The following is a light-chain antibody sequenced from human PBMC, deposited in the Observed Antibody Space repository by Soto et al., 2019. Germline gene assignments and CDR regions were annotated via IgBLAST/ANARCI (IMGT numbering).Light chain of an antibody. CDR2: SNY. J-gene: IGLJ1*01. CDR1: SSNVGSLS. V-gene: IGLV1-44*01. CDR3: AAWDGSLNGLYV. Sequence: QTVVTQAPSASGTPGQRVTISCSGSSSNVGSLSVDWYQHLPGTAPKLLIHSNYQRPSGVPDRFSGSKSGTSASLAISGLQSEDEADYYCAAWDGSLNGLYVFGTGTKLTVL.